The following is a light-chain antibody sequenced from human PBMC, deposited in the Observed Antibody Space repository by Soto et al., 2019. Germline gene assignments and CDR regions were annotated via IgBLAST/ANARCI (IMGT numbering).Light chain of an antibody. CDR2: DND. CDR1: SSNIGNNY. CDR3: ATWDRSLSVGV. V-gene: IGLV1-51*01. Sequence: QPVLTQPPSVSAAPGRKVTISCSGSSSNIGNNYVFWYQQLPGTAPKLLIYDNDKRPSGIPDRFSGSKSGTSATLGITGLQTGDEADYYCATWDRSLSVGVFGGGTKLTVL. J-gene: IGLJ2*01.